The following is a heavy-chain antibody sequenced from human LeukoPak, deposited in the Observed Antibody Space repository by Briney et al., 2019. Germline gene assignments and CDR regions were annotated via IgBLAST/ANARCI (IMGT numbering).Heavy chain of an antibody. Sequence: GGSLRLSCAASGFTFSSYAMSWVRQAPGKGLEWVSAISGSGGSTYYADSVKGRFTISRDNSKNTLYLQMNSLRAEDTAVYYCARSGYDYHLGWNDGMNYFDYWGQGTLVTVSS. J-gene: IGHJ4*02. CDR3: ARSGYDYHLGWNDGMNYFDY. CDR1: GFTFSSYA. V-gene: IGHV3-23*01. CDR2: ISGSGGST. D-gene: IGHD5-12*01.